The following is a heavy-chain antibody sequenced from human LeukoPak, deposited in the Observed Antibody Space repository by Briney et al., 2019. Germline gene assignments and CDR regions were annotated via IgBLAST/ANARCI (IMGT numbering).Heavy chain of an antibody. V-gene: IGHV1-2*02. Sequence: GASVKVSCKASGYTFTGYYMHWVRQAPGQGLEWMGWINLNSGGTNYAQKFQGRVTMTRDTSISTAYMELSRLRSDDTAVYYCARENDYSNYVTWGQGTLVTVSS. CDR3: ARENDYSNYVT. D-gene: IGHD4-11*01. CDR1: GYTFTGYY. J-gene: IGHJ5*02. CDR2: INLNSGGT.